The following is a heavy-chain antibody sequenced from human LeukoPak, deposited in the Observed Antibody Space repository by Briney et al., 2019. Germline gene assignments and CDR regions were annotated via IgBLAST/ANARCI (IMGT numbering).Heavy chain of an antibody. CDR2: VYHSGST. Sequence: RSETLSLTCVLSGGPFSNYFWRWVRPPPGKGLEWIGEVYHSGSTGYNPSLKGRLTISIDTSKNHFSLKLYSVTAADTGFYYCARGGAVNGFDVWGQGTRVTVSS. J-gene: IGHJ3*01. CDR1: GGPFSNYF. CDR3: ARGGAVNGFDV. V-gene: IGHV4-34*01.